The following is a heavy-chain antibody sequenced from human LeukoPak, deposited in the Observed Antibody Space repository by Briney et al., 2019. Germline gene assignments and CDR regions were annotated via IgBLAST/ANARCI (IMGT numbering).Heavy chain of an antibody. V-gene: IGHV3-33*06. D-gene: IGHD3-10*01. CDR1: GFTFCSFG. Sequence: GRSLRLSXAASGFTFCSFGIHWVRQAPGKGLEWLAVIWSDGSNQYYADSVKGRFTISRDNYKNTLYLQMNSLRAEDTAVYYCAKDSGDTGWLIDYWGQGTLVTVSS. CDR2: IWSDGSNQ. J-gene: IGHJ4*02. CDR3: AKDSGDTGWLIDY.